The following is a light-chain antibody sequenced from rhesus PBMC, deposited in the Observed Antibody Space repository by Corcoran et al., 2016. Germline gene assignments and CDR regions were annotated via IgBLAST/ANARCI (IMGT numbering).Light chain of an antibody. Sequence: EIVMTQSPATLSLSPGETATISCRTSQSVSIYLAWYQQKPGQAPRLLFFGASSRATDIPDRFSGSGSGTDFTLTSSSLEPEDFAVYYCQETSNLWTFGQGTKVEIK. CDR3: QETSNLWT. V-gene: IGKV3-31*02. J-gene: IGKJ1*01. CDR2: GAS. CDR1: QSVSIY.